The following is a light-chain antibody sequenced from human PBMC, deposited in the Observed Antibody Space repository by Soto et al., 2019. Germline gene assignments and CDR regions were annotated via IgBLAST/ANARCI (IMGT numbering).Light chain of an antibody. J-gene: IGKJ1*01. Sequence: DIQMTRSPSSLSASVGDTVTITCRASQGISNYLAWYQQKPGQVPNLLIYAASTLQSGVPSPFSGSGSGTDFTLTISSLRPEDVATYYCQKYNNAPRTFGQGTQVEI. CDR1: QGISNY. CDR3: QKYNNAPRT. V-gene: IGKV1-27*01. CDR2: AAS.